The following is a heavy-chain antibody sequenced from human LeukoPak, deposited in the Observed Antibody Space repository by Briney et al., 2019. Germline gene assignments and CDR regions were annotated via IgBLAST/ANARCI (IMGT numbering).Heavy chain of an antibody. V-gene: IGHV4-30-4*01. D-gene: IGHD3-22*01. CDR2: IYYSGST. Sequence: PSQTLSLTCTVSGGSTSSGDYSWSWIRQPPGTGLEWIGYIYYSGSTYYNPSLKSRVTISVDTSKNQFSLKLSSVTAADTAVYPCARADATSLYYYDSSGYSDFDYWGQGTLVTVSS. CDR3: ARADATSLYYYDSSGYSDFDY. CDR1: GGSTSSGDYS. J-gene: IGHJ4*02.